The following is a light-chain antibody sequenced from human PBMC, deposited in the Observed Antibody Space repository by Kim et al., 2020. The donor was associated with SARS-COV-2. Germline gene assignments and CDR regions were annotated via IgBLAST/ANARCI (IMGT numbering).Light chain of an antibody. V-gene: IGLV3-1*01. Sequence: SGSPGQTARFTCSGDKLGDKYACWYQQKPGQSPVLVIYQDSKRPSGIPERFSGSNSGNTATLTISGTQAMDEADYYCQAWDSSSVVFGGGTQLTVL. CDR3: QAWDSSSVV. CDR2: QDS. J-gene: IGLJ2*01. CDR1: KLGDKY.